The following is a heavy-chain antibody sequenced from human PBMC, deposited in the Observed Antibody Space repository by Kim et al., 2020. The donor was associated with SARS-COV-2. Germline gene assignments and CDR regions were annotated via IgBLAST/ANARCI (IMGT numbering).Heavy chain of an antibody. Sequence: YYADSGKGRVPIARDNAKNSLYLQMNSRRAEDTAVYYCARGGQGGNYFDYWGQGTLVTVSS. V-gene: IGHV3-21*01. D-gene: IGHD3-16*01. J-gene: IGHJ4*02. CDR3: ARGGQGGNYFDY.